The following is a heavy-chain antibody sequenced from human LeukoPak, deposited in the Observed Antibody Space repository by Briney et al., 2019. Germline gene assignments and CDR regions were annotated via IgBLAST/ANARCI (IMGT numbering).Heavy chain of an antibody. CDR1: GFTFSSYA. J-gene: IGHJ6*02. CDR2: ISGSGGST. V-gene: IGHV3-23*01. D-gene: IGHD6-13*01. CDR3: AKGGAADYYYYYYGMDV. Sequence: GGSLRLSCAASGFTFSSYAMSWVRQAPGKGLEWVSAISGSGGSTYYADSVKGRFTISRDNSKNTLYLQMNSLRAEDTAVYYRAKGGAADYYYYYYGMDVWGQGTTVTVSS.